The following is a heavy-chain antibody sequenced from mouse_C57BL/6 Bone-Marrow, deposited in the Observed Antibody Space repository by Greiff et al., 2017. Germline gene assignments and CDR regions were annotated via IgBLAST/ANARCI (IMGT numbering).Heavy chain of an antibody. CDR1: GYAFTNYL. Sequence: VKLQESGAELVRPGTSVKVSCKASGYAFTNYLIEWVKQRPGQGLEWIGVINPGSGGTNYNEKFKGKATLTADKSSSTAYMQLSSLTSEDSAVYFCARIYDGYLWFAYWGQGTLVTVSA. CDR3: ARIYDGYLWFAY. D-gene: IGHD2-3*01. CDR2: INPGSGGT. J-gene: IGHJ3*01. V-gene: IGHV1-54*01.